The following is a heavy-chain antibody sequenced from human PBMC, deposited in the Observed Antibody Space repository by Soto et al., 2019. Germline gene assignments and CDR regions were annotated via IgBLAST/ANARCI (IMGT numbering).Heavy chain of an antibody. CDR1: GGSMSSYY. V-gene: IGHV4-59*08. J-gene: IGHJ6*03. CDR3: ARHPERGGYHYYMDV. D-gene: IGHD1-1*01. CDR2: VYYSGST. Sequence: PSETLSLICTVSGGSMSSYYWSWVRQPPGKGLEWIGYVYYSGSTYYNPSLKSRVTISVDTSKNQFSLKLSSVTAADTAVYYCARHPERGGYHYYMDVWGKGTTVTVSS.